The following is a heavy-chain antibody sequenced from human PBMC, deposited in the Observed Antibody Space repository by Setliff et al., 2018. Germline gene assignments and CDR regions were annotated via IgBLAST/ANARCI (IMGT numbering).Heavy chain of an antibody. CDR2: IKSKTDGGTT. V-gene: IGHV3-15*01. D-gene: IGHD6-19*01. J-gene: IGHJ6*02. CDR1: GFAFRSYS. Sequence: PGGSLRLSCSASGFAFRSYSMNWVRQTPGKGLEWVGRIKSKTDGGTTDYAAPVKGRFTISRDDSKNTLYLQMNSLKTEDTAVYYCTTSPISSGWHSNFDYNMDVWGQGTTVTVSS. CDR3: TTSPISSGWHSNFDYNMDV.